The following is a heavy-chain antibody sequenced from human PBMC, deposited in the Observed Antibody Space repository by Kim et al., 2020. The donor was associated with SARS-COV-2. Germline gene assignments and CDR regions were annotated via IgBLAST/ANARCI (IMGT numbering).Heavy chain of an antibody. V-gene: IGHV5-51*01. CDR1: GYSFTSYW. CDR3: ARRGGGVLWIAGAWFDP. Sequence: GESLKISCKGSGYSFTSYWIGWVRQMPGKGLEWMGIIYPGDSDTRYSPSFQGQVTISADKSISTAYRQWSSLKASDTAMYYCARRGGGVLWIAGAWFDPWGQGTLVTVSS. D-gene: IGHD3-10*01. J-gene: IGHJ5*02. CDR2: IYPGDSDT.